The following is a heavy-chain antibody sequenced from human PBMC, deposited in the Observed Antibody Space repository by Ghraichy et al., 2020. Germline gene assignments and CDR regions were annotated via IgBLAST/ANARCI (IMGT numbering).Heavy chain of an antibody. CDR1: GGSVNTYA. J-gene: IGHJ4*02. V-gene: IGHV4-34*01. CDR3: ARFGDYDSGVYHFDY. CDR2: INQSGST. D-gene: IGHD4-17*01. Sequence: SETLSLTCAVHGGSVNTYAWSWIRQPPGKGLEWIGKINQSGSTNYKSSLKSRITISVDTSKNQISLRLRSVTAADTAVYFCARFGDYDSGVYHFDYWGLGTRVAVS.